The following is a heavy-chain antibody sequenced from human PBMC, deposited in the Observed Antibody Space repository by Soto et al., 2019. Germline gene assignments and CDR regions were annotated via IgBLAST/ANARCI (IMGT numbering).Heavy chain of an antibody. V-gene: IGHV3-30*18. CDR1: GFTFSDYA. Sequence: VQLVESGGGVVQPGRSLRLSCASSGFTFSDYAMHWVRQAPGKGLEWVAVVSHDGRNTHYADSVKGRFTISRDSSKNTVSLEMTSLRAEDTAVYYCAKAGRQWLVISDFNYWGQGALVTVSS. D-gene: IGHD6-19*01. J-gene: IGHJ4*02. CDR3: AKAGRQWLVISDFNY. CDR2: VSHDGRNT.